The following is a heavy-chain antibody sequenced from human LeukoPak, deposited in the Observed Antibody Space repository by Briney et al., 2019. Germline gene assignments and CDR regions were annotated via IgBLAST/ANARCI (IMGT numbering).Heavy chain of an antibody. D-gene: IGHD6-13*01. CDR1: GGTFSSYA. Sequence: ASVKVSCKASGGTFSSYAISWVRQALGQGLEWMGGLIPIFGTANYAQKFQGRVTITADESTSTAYMELSSLRSEDTAVYYCARVLSIAAEHYGMDVWGQGTTVTVSS. V-gene: IGHV1-69*13. CDR2: LIPIFGTA. CDR3: ARVLSIAAEHYGMDV. J-gene: IGHJ6*02.